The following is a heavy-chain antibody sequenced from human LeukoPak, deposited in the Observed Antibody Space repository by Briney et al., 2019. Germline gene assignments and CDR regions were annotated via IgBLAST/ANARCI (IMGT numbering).Heavy chain of an antibody. CDR1: GYTFTSYY. CDR3: ARDGTMVRGVDYFDY. CDR2: INPSGGST. J-gene: IGHJ4*02. D-gene: IGHD3-10*01. Sequence: ASVNVSCKSSGYTFTSYYMHWVRQAPGQGLEWMGIINPSGGSTSYAQKFQGRVTMTRDTSTSTVYMELSSLRSEDTAVYYCARDGTMVRGVDYFDYWGQGTLVTVSS. V-gene: IGHV1-46*01.